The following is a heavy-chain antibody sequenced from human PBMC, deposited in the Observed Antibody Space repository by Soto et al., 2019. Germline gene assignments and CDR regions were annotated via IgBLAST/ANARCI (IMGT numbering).Heavy chain of an antibody. CDR1: GYTFTSYG. CDR3: ARGRYGDY. Sequence: QVHLMQSGAEVKKPGASVKVSCKASGYTFTSYGITWVRQAPGQGLEWMGWISAHNGNTDYAQKRQGRVIVTRDPSTGTAYMELRSRRSDDTAVYYCARGRYGDYWGQGALGTVSS. V-gene: IGHV1-18*01. D-gene: IGHD1-1*01. CDR2: ISAHNGNT. J-gene: IGHJ4*02.